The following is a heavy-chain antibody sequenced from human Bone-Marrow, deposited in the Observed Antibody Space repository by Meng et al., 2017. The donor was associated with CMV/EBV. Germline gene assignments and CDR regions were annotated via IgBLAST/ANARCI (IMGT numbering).Heavy chain of an antibody. D-gene: IGHD2-2*01. CDR1: GFTFSSYA. J-gene: IGHJ6*02. V-gene: IGHV3-23*03. Sequence: GGSLRLSCAASGFTFSSYAMSWVRQAPGKGLEWVSVIYSGGSSTYYADSVKGRFTISRDNPKNTLYLQMNGLRADDTAVYYCARDRLPAADYYYFGMDVWGQGTTVTVSS. CDR2: IYSGGSST. CDR3: ARDRLPAADYYYFGMDV.